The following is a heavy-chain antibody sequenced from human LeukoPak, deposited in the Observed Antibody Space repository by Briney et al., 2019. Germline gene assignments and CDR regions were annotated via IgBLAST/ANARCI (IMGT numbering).Heavy chain of an antibody. J-gene: IGHJ4*02. CDR3: ARVACTNGVCIDY. V-gene: IGHV3-74*01. D-gene: IGHD2-8*01. Sequence: GGSVRLSCVASGLTFRSYWMHWVRQVPRKGRVWVSRIDGDGIGSAYADSVKGRFTSSRDHAKNTLFLQMNSLRAEDTAVYYCARVACTNGVCIDYWGQGTLVTVSS. CDR1: GLTFRSYW. CDR2: IDGDGIGS.